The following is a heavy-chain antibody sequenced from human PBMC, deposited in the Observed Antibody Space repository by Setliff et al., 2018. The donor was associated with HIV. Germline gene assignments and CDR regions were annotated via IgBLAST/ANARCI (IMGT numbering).Heavy chain of an antibody. CDR3: ARIKWLRLYYFDY. CDR1: GFTVSSNY. J-gene: IGHJ4*02. Sequence: PWGVLRLSCAASGFTVSSNYMSWVRQTPGKGLEWIGSIYYSGSTYYNPSLKSRVTISVDTSKNQFSLKLSSVTAADTAVYYCARIKWLRLYYFDYWGQGALVTVSS. D-gene: IGHD5-12*01. CDR2: IYYSGST. V-gene: IGHV4-39*07.